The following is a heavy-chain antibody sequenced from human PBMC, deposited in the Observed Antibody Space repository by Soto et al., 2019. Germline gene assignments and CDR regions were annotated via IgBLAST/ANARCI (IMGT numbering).Heavy chain of an antibody. V-gene: IGHV3-66*01. CDR3: ARVVEYSGSDLHHKGFDY. D-gene: IGHD5-12*01. J-gene: IGHJ4*02. CDR2: IYSGGST. Sequence: GGSLRLSCAASGFTVGSNYMSWFRQAPGKGLEWVSVIYSGGSTYYADSVKGRFTISRDNSKNTLYLPMNSLRAEDTAVYYCARVVEYSGSDLHHKGFDYWGQGTLVTDSS. CDR1: GFTVGSNY.